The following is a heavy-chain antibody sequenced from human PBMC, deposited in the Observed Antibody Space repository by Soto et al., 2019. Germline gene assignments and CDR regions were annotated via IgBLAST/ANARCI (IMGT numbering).Heavy chain of an antibody. D-gene: IGHD2-8*01. CDR1: GGSISSSSYY. CDR2: IYYSGST. J-gene: IGHJ4*02. V-gene: IGHV4-39*01. Sequence: SETLSLTCTVSGGSISSSSYYWGWIRQPPGKGLEWIGSIYYSGSTYYNPSLKSRVTISVDTSKNQFSLKLSSVTAADTAVYYCASHIVLMVYDQVHYFDYWGQGTLVTVSS. CDR3: ASHIVLMVYDQVHYFDY.